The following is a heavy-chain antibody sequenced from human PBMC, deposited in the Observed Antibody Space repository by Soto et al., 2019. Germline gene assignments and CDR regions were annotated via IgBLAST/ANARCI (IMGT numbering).Heavy chain of an antibody. CDR3: PRQRGGWSCFDP. CDR2: IYYSGST. Sequence: QVQLQASGQGLVKPSENLSLTCTVSGGSITSYYWSWIRQPPGKGLEWIGYIYYSGSTNYNPSLKSRVTISVDTSKNQFSLKLSSVTAADTAVYYCPRQRGGWSCFDPWGQGTLVTVSS. J-gene: IGHJ5*02. V-gene: IGHV4-59*08. CDR1: GGSITSYY. D-gene: IGHD2-15*01.